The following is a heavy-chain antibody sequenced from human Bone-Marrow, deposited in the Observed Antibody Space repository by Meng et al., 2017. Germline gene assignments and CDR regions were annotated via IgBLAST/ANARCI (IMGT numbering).Heavy chain of an antibody. J-gene: IGHJ5*02. D-gene: IGHD6-13*01. V-gene: IGHV1-69*06. CDR1: GGTFSSYA. CDR3: ARVYEYSSSWYQRWFDP. CDR2: IIPIFGTA. Sequence: QGQLGQFGAEVKKPGSSVKVSCKASGGTFSSYAISWVRQAPGQGLEWMGGIIPIFGTANYAQKFQGRVTITADKSTSTAYMELSSLRSEDTAVYYCARVYEYSSSWYQRWFDPWGQGTLVTVSS.